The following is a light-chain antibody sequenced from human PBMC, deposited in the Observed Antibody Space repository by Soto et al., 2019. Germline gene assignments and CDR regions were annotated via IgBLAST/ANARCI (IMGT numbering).Light chain of an antibody. Sequence: QSALTQPPSVSGSPGQSVTISCTGTGSDVGSYNRVSWYQQPPGTAPKLMIYDVSNRPSGVPDRFSGSKSGNTASLTISGLQAEDEADYYCSSYTSSNTDVFGTGTKLTVL. V-gene: IGLV2-18*02. CDR3: SSYTSSNTDV. CDR2: DVS. CDR1: GSDVGSYNR. J-gene: IGLJ1*01.